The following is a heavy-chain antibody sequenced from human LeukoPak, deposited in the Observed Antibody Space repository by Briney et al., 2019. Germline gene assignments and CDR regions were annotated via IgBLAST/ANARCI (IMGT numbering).Heavy chain of an antibody. J-gene: IGHJ4*02. Sequence: SETLSLTCSVSGYSISSGYYWGWIRQPPGKGLEWIGSIYYSGSTYYNPSLKSRVTISVDTSKNQFSLKLSSVTAADTAVYYCASWGDYWGQGTLVTVSS. CDR1: GYSISSGYY. D-gene: IGHD3-16*01. CDR3: ASWGDY. CDR2: IYYSGST. V-gene: IGHV4-38-2*02.